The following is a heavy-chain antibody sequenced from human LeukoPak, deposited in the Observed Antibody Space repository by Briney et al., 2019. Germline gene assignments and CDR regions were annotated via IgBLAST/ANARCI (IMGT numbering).Heavy chain of an antibody. CDR1: GYTFTSYG. D-gene: IGHD2-15*01. CDR2: IIPTLGIA. CDR3: ARDCRSVSCYSVDY. Sequence: ASVKVSCKASGYTFTSYGIRWVRQAPGQGLEWMGRIIPTLGIANYAQKFQGRVSITADTSTSTSYMELSSLRSEDTAVFYCARDCRSVSCYSVDYWGQGTLVTVSS. J-gene: IGHJ4*02. V-gene: IGHV1-69*04.